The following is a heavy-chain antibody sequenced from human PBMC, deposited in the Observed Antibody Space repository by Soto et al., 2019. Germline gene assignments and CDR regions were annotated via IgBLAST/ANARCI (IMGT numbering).Heavy chain of an antibody. CDR2: FMPILGAA. CDR3: ARGNAFDI. V-gene: IGHV1-69*01. Sequence: QLQLVQSGAEVKKPGSSVKVSCKASGGTFSSFTVNWVRQAPGQGLEWMGGFMPILGAANYAPKFQGRVTIIADESTNTGYMELSRLRSDDTAVYYCARGNAFDIWGQGTMVTVS. J-gene: IGHJ3*02. CDR1: GGTFSSFT.